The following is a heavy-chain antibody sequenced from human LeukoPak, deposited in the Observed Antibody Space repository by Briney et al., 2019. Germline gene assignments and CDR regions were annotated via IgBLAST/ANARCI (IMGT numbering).Heavy chain of an antibody. CDR3: ARQLGGSYYAFFDY. J-gene: IGHJ4*02. D-gene: IGHD1-26*01. V-gene: IGHV4-39*01. CDR2: IYYSGST. Sequence: PSETLSLTCTVSGGSISSSSYYWGWIRQPPGKGLEWIGNIYYSGSTYYNPSLKSRVTISVDTSKNQFSLKLSSVTAADTAVFYCARQLGGSYYAFFDYWGQGTLVTVSS. CDR1: GGSISSSSYY.